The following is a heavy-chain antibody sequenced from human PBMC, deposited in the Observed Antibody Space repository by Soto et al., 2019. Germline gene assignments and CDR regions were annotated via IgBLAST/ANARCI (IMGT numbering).Heavy chain of an antibody. J-gene: IGHJ6*02. V-gene: IGHV4-31*03. D-gene: IGHD6-13*01. CDR3: ARDKDSSSWYHTRDYGMDV. CDR2: IYYSGST. Sequence: SETLSLTCTVSGGSISSGGYYWSWIRRHPGKGLEWIGYIYYSGSTYYNPSLKSRVTISVDTSKNQFSLKLSSVTAADTAVYYCARDKDSSSWYHTRDYGMDVWGQGTTVTVSS. CDR1: GGSISSGGYY.